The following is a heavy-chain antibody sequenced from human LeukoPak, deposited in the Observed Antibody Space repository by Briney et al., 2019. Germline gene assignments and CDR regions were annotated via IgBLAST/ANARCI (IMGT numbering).Heavy chain of an antibody. Sequence: ASVKVSCKVSGGTFSSYAISWVRQAPGQGLEWMGGIIPIFGTANYAQKFQGRVTITADESTSTAYMELSSLRSEDTAVYYCAREPSGRGGDVYYFDYWGQGTLVTVSS. CDR1: GGTFSSYA. CDR2: IIPIFGTA. V-gene: IGHV1-69*13. J-gene: IGHJ4*02. D-gene: IGHD2-21*02. CDR3: AREPSGRGGDVYYFDY.